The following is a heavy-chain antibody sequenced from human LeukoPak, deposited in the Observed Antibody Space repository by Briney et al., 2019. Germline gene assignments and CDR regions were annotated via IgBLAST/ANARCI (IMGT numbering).Heavy chain of an antibody. J-gene: IGHJ5*02. Sequence: GGSLRLSCAASGFTFSSYSMNWVRQAPGKGLEWVSSISSSSSYIYYADSVKGRFTISRDNAKNSLYLQMNSLRAEDTAVYYCARDLAGDYPGLMLSWGQGTLVTVSS. CDR2: ISSSSSYI. V-gene: IGHV3-21*01. CDR3: ARDLAGDYPGLMLS. D-gene: IGHD4-17*01. CDR1: GFTFSSYS.